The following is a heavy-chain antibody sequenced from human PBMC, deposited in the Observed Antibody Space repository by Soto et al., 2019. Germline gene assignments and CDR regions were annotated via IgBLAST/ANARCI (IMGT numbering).Heavy chain of an antibody. J-gene: IGHJ5*02. Sequence: SQTLSLTCAISGDSASSNSAAWNWIRQSPSRGLEWLGRTYYRSKWYNDYAVSVKSRITINPDTSKNQFSLQLNSVTPEDTAVYYCARGLLLGRESTPGFDPWGQATLVTVSS. D-gene: IGHD2-21*01. V-gene: IGHV6-1*01. CDR3: ARGLLLGRESTPGFDP. CDR2: TYYRSKWYN. CDR1: GDSASSNSAA.